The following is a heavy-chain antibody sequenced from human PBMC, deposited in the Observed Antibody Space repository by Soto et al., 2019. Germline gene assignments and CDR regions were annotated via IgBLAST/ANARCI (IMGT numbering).Heavy chain of an antibody. CDR2: ISGDGGNK. CDR1: GLTFSSYA. D-gene: IGHD6-19*01. CDR3: ARRLTSTVSALGY. Sequence: GGSLRLSCTASGLTFSSYAVHWVRQAPGKGLEWVSVISGDGGNKYFAESVRGRFLISRDSSKNTVYLQMNSLRHEDTAVYFCARRLTSTVSALGYWGQGTLVTVSS. J-gene: IGHJ4*02. V-gene: IGHV3-30-3*01.